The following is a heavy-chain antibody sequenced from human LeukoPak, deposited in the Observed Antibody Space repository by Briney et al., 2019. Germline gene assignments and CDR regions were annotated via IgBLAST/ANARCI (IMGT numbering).Heavy chain of an antibody. CDR2: SYWDDDK. Sequence: SGPTLVNPTQTLTLTCTFSGFSLNTDGVGVGWIRQPPAKALEWLALSYWDDDKRCSPSLKSRLTITKDTSRNQVVLTMTNVDPVDTATYYCAHRPRYCSGGDCYGAFDYWGQGILVTVSS. V-gene: IGHV2-5*02. D-gene: IGHD2-15*01. CDR1: GFSLNTDGVG. J-gene: IGHJ4*02. CDR3: AHRPRYCSGGDCYGAFDY.